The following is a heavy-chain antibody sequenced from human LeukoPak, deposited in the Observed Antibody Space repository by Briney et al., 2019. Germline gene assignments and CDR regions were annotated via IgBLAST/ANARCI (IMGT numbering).Heavy chain of an antibody. D-gene: IGHD3-9*01. J-gene: IGHJ4*02. CDR1: GFTFSSYE. V-gene: IGHV3-48*03. CDR3: ARSITYYDILTGYPHGPGFDY. Sequence: GGSLRLSCAASGFTFSSYEMNWVRQAPGKGLEWVSYISGSGSTIYYADSVKGRFTISRDNAKNSLYLQMNSLRAEDTAVYYCARSITYYDILTGYPHGPGFDYWGQGTLVTVSS. CDR2: ISGSGSTI.